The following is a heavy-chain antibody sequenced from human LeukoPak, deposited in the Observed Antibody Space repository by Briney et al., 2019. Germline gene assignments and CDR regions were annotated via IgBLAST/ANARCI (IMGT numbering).Heavy chain of an antibody. CDR1: GFTFSSYG. D-gene: IGHD3-9*01. CDR3: AKTLTGYYKRWRDAFDI. Sequence: GGSLRLSCAASGFTFSSYGMHWVRQAPGKGLEWVAVISYDGSNKYYADSVKGRFTISRDNSKNTLYLQMNSLRAEDTAVYYCAKTLTGYYKRWRDAFDIWGQGTMVTVSS. CDR2: ISYDGSNK. J-gene: IGHJ3*02. V-gene: IGHV3-30*18.